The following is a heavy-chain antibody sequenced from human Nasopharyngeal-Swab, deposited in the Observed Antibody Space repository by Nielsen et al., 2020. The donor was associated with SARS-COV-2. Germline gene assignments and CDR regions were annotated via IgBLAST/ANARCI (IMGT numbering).Heavy chain of an antibody. V-gene: IGHV4-34*01. CDR3: AREGRIIQLWSGGFDP. CDR2: INHSGST. D-gene: IGHD5-18*01. Sequence: WIPQPPGKGLEWIGEINHSGSTNYNPSLKSRVTISVDTSKNQFSLKLSSVTAADTAVYYCAREGRIIQLWSGGFDPWGQGTLVTVSS. J-gene: IGHJ5*02.